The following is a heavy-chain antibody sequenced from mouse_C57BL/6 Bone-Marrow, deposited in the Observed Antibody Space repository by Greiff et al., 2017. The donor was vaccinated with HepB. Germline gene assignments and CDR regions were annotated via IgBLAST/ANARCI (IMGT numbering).Heavy chain of an antibody. CDR3: TTYDYDRCYFDY. V-gene: IGHV14-4*01. D-gene: IGHD2-4*01. J-gene: IGHJ2*01. Sequence: VQLQQSGAELVRPGASVKLSCTASGFNIKDDYMHWVKQRPEQGLEWIGWIDPENGDTEYASKFQGKATITADTSSNTAYLQLSSLTSEDTAVYYGTTYDYDRCYFDYWGQGTTLTVSS. CDR1: GFNIKDDY. CDR2: IDPENGDT.